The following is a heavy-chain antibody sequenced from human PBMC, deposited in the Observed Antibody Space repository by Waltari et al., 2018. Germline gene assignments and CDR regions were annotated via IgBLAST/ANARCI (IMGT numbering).Heavy chain of an antibody. CDR3: ARQRGVEGLY. J-gene: IGHJ4*02. D-gene: IGHD2-8*02. CDR2: VSFSGSP. Sequence: QVQLQESGPGLVKPSETLALTCAVSGASLSRSYWAWIRQPPGKGLEWIGYVSFSGSPTYNPSLKSRVTISLDTSRNQVSLKLTSVTAADTAVYYCARQRGVEGLYWGQGTLVTVSS. V-gene: IGHV4-59*08. CDR1: GASLSRSY.